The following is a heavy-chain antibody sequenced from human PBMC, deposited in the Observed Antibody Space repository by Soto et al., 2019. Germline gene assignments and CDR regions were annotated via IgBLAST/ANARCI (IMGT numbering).Heavy chain of an antibody. CDR3: ARGRPGRSSGWYNY. J-gene: IGHJ4*02. CDR2: INPSGST. CDR1: GGSFSGYY. Sequence: CAVYGGSFSGYYWSWIRQPPGKGLEWIGEINPSGSTNYNPSLKSRVTISVDTSKNQFSLNLSSVTAADTAVYYCARGRPGRSSGWYNYWGQGTLVTVSS. D-gene: IGHD6-19*01. V-gene: IGHV4-34*01.